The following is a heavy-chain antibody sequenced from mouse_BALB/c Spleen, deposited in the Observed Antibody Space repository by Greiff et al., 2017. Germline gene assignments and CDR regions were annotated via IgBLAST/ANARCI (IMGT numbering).Heavy chain of an antibody. V-gene: IGHV3-8*02. CDR1: GDSITSGY. J-gene: IGHJ3*01. D-gene: IGHD2-1*01. CDR2: ISYSGST. CDR3: AREGRNGNGWFAY. Sequence: EVKLMESGPSLVKPSQTLSLTCSVTGDSITSGYWNWIRKFPGNKLEYMGYISYSGSTYYNPSLKSRISITRDTSKNQYYLQLNSVTTEDTATYYCAREGRNGNGWFAYWGQGTLVTVSA.